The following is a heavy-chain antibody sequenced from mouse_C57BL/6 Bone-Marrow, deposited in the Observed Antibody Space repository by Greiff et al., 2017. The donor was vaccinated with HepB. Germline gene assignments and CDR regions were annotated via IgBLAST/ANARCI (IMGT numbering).Heavy chain of an antibody. D-gene: IGHD1-1*01. V-gene: IGHV1-52*01. CDR2: IDPSDSET. J-gene: IGHJ1*03. CDR1: GYTFTSYW. CDR3: ARRDYYGSGYFDV. Sequence: QVQLPQPGAELVRPGSSVKLSFKASGYTFTSYWMHWVKQRPIQGLEWIGNIDPSDSETHYNQTFKDKATLTVDKSSSTAYMQLSSLTSEDSAVYYCARRDYYGSGYFDVWGTGTTVTVSS.